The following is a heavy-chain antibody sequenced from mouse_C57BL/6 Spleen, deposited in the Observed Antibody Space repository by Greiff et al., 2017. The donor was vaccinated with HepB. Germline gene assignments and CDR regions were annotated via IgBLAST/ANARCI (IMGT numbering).Heavy chain of an antibody. V-gene: IGHV1-69*01. Sequence: QVQLKQPGAELVMPGASVKLSCKASGYTFTSYWMHWVKQRPGQGLEWIGEIDPSDSYTNYNQKFKGKSTLTVDKSSSTAYMQLSSLTSEDSAVYYCARVGFYYYGSSYARDYWGQGTSVTVSS. D-gene: IGHD1-1*01. CDR1: GYTFTSYW. CDR3: ARVGFYYYGSSYARDY. CDR2: IDPSDSYT. J-gene: IGHJ4*01.